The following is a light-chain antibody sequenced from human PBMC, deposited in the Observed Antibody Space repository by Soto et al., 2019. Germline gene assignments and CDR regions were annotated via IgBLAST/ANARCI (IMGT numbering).Light chain of an antibody. CDR3: CSYAASYSYVV. V-gene: IGLV2-11*01. CDR2: DLT. CDR1: SSDVGDYNY. J-gene: IGLJ2*01. Sequence: QAVLTQPRSVSGSPGQSVTISCTGTSSDVGDYNYVSWYQHHPGKAPILMIHDLTKRPSGVPDRFSGSKSGNTASLTISGLQAEDEADYYCCSYAASYSYVVFGGGTKLTVL.